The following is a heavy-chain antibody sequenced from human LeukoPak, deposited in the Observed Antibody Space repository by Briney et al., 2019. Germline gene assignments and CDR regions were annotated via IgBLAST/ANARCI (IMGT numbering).Heavy chain of an antibody. CDR3: ARDEGYYFDS. CDR2: ISRNSTYI. V-gene: IGHV3-21*01. J-gene: IGHJ4*02. CDR1: GFTFSDYI. Sequence: GGSLRLSCAASGFTFSDYIMNWVRQSPGKGLEWVASISRNSTYIHYADSVKGRFTISRDNARNSLFLQMNSLRAEDTAIYYCARDEGYYFDSWGQGTQVTVSS.